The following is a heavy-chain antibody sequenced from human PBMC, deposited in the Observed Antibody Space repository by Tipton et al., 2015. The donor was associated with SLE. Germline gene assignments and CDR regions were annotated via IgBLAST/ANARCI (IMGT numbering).Heavy chain of an antibody. D-gene: IGHD3-10*01. CDR3: ARHDYYGSGSY. CDR2: SYYSGST. CDR1: GGSISSSSYY. Sequence: TLSLTCTVSGGSISSSSYYWGWIRQPPGKGLEWIGSSYYSGSTYYNPPLKSRVTISVDTSKNQFSLKLSSVTAADTAVYYCARHDYYGSGSYWGQGTLVTVSS. J-gene: IGHJ4*02. V-gene: IGHV4-39*01.